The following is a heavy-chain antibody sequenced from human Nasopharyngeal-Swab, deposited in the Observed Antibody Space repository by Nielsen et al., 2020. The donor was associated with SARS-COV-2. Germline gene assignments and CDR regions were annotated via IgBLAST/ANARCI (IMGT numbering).Heavy chain of an antibody. Sequence: WIRQPPGKGLEWVSYISSSSSTIYYADSVKGRFTISRDNAKNSPYLQMNSLRDEDTAVYYCARSTGWELFDYWGQGTLVTVSS. CDR3: ARSTGWELFDY. D-gene: IGHD1-26*01. CDR2: ISSSSSTI. J-gene: IGHJ4*02. V-gene: IGHV3-48*02.